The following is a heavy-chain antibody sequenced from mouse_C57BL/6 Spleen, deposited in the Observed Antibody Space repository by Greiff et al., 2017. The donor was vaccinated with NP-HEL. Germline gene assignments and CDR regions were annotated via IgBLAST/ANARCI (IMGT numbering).Heavy chain of an antibody. J-gene: IGHJ3*01. CDR1: GYTFTSYW. D-gene: IGHD2-10*02. Sequence: VKLVESGAELVMPGASVKLSCKASGYTFTSYWMHWVKQRPGQGLEWIGEIDPSDSYTNYNQKFKGKSTLTVDKSSSTAYMQLSSLTSEDSAVYYCARRGYGNSSFAYWGQGTLVTVSA. CDR3: ARRGYGNSSFAY. CDR2: IDPSDSYT. V-gene: IGHV1-69*01.